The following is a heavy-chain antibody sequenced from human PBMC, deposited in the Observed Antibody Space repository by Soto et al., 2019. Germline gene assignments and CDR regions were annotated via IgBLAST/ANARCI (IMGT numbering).Heavy chain of an antibody. D-gene: IGHD2-15*01. CDR3: AIQGGGPYWAEARPYYMDV. J-gene: IGHJ6*03. CDR1: NASINTYF. CDR2: IHKSGAT. V-gene: IGHV4-4*09. Sequence: QVQLQESGPGLVKPSETLSLNCSVSNASINTYFWSWIRQSPEKGLEWVGYIHKSGATNYSPSLNIRVSISLDTSKNRLSLKLTSVTVAATATYFCAIQGGGPYWAEARPYYMDVWGKGTTVTVSS.